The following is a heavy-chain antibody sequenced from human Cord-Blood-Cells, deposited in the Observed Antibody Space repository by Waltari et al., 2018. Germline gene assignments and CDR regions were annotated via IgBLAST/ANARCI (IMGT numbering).Heavy chain of an antibody. D-gene: IGHD6-19*01. Sequence: QVQLVESGGGVVQPGRSLRLSCAASGFTFSSYGIHWVRQAPGKGLEWVAVISYDGSNKYYADSVKGRFTISRDNSKNTLYLQMNSLRAEDTAVYYCAKESFESSGWYGPFDYWGQGTLVTVSS. CDR2: ISYDGSNK. V-gene: IGHV3-30*18. CDR3: AKESFESSGWYGPFDY. J-gene: IGHJ4*02. CDR1: GFTFSSYG.